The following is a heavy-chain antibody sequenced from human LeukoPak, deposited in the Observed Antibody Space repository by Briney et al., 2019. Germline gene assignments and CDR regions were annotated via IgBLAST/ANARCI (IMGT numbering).Heavy chain of an antibody. CDR3: VKGGRGYSYGPPMGY. V-gene: IGHV3-64D*06. CDR2: ISSNGGST. D-gene: IGHD5-18*01. J-gene: IGHJ4*02. CDR1: GFTFSSYA. Sequence: GGSLRLSCSASGFTFSSYAMHWVRQAPGKGLEYVSAISSNGGSTYYADSVKGRFTISRDNSKNTLYLQMSSLRAEDTAVYYCVKGGRGYSYGPPMGYWGQGTLVAVSS.